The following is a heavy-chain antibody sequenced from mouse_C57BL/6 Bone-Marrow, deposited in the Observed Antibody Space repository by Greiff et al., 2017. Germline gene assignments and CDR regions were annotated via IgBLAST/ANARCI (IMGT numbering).Heavy chain of an antibody. J-gene: IGHJ1*03. V-gene: IGHV1-75*01. Sequence: VQLQESGPELVKPGASVKISCKASGYTFTDYYINWVKQRPGQGLEWIGWIFPGSGSTYYNEKFKGKATLTVDKSSSTAYMLLSSLTSEDSAVYFCAREGTTVVGGYCDVWGTGTTVTVSS. D-gene: IGHD1-1*01. CDR1: GYTFTDYY. CDR2: IFPGSGST. CDR3: AREGTTVVGGYCDV.